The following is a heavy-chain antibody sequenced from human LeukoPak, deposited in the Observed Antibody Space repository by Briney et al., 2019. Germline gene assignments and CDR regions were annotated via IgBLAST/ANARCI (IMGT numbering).Heavy chain of an antibody. Sequence: TGGSLRLSCAASGFTFNTYSMDWVRQAPGKGLEWVSSISSTSSYIYYADSVKGRFTIFRDNAKSSLYLQMNSLRAEDTAVYYCARDAGITGTTDLDYWGQGTLVTVSS. CDR2: ISSTSSYI. CDR1: GFTFNTYS. D-gene: IGHD1-7*01. J-gene: IGHJ4*02. CDR3: ARDAGITGTTDLDY. V-gene: IGHV3-21*01.